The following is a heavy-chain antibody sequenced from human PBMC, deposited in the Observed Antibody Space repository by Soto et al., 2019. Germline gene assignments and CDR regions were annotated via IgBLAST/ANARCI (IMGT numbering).Heavy chain of an antibody. CDR1: GFTFSSYG. V-gene: IGHV3-33*01. CDR3: ARDHLHSNYFEFDY. J-gene: IGHJ4*02. Sequence: QVQLVESGGGVVQPGRSLRLSCAASGFTFSSYGMHWVRQAPGKGLEWVAVIWYDGSNKYYADSVKGRFTISRDNSKNTLYLQMNSLRAEDTAVYYCARDHLHSNYFEFDYWGQGTLVTVSS. CDR2: IWYDGSNK. D-gene: IGHD4-4*01.